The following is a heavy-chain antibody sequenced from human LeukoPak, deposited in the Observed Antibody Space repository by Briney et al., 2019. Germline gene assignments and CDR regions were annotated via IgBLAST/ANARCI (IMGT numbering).Heavy chain of an antibody. V-gene: IGHV4-59*01. CDR1: GGSITNYY. CDR2: IYYSGST. Sequence: SEILSLTRTVSGGSITNYYWSWIRQPPGKGLECIGYIYYSGSTNYNPSLKSRVTISLHTSKNQFSLKLNSVTAADTAVYYCARGVPYGPSYEFFDYWGQGTLVTVSS. D-gene: IGHD3-10*01. J-gene: IGHJ4*02. CDR3: ARGVPYGPSYEFFDY.